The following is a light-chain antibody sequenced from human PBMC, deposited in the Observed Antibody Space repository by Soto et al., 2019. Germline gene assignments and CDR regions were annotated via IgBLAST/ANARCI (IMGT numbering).Light chain of an antibody. CDR3: QQYADWPRT. Sequence: EIVLAESPVTLSLSPGERATLSCRASQSFSSSYLAWYQQKPGQAPRFLIYGTSSRATGIPDRFSGSGSGTDFTLTISRLEPEDFAVYYCQQYADWPRTFGQGTKVDIK. CDR2: GTS. CDR1: QSFSSSY. J-gene: IGKJ1*01. V-gene: IGKV3-20*01.